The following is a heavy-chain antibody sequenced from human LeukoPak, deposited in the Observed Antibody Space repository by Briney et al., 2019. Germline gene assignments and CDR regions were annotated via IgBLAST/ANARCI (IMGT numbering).Heavy chain of an antibody. D-gene: IGHD2-15*01. CDR3: ARDKGYQLLRGGEYFDY. CDR1: GASINSYY. CDR2: IYTSGGT. J-gene: IGHJ4*02. Sequence: SETLSLTCTVSGASINSYYWNWIRQSAGKGLEWIGRIYTSGGTDYNPSLKSRVTMSLDTSKNHLSLKMTPVTAADTAIYYCARDKGYQLLRGGEYFDYWGQGTLVTVSS. V-gene: IGHV4-4*07.